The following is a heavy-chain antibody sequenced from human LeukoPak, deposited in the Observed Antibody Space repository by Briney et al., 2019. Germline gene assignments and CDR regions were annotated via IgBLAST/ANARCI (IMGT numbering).Heavy chain of an antibody. CDR2: ITSSGVYI. CDR3: ARDARSGYPLNGMDV. CDR1: GFTFSSYS. V-gene: IGHV3-21*01. Sequence: PGGSLRLSCAASGFTFSSYSMNWVRQAPGKGLEWISSITSSGVYIYYADSVKGRFTISRDNAKNSLFLQINSLRGDDTAISYCARDARSGYPLNGMDVWGQGTTVIVSS. J-gene: IGHJ6*02. D-gene: IGHD3-3*01.